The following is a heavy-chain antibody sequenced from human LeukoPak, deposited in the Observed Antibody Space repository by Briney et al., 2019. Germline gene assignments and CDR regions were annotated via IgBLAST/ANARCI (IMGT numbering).Heavy chain of an antibody. CDR2: ICSSDSYI. J-gene: IGHJ4*02. CDR1: GFTFSDYS. CDR3: ARVGTYVSSDYLDY. D-gene: IGHD1-14*01. V-gene: IGHV3-21*01. Sequence: GGSLRLSCAASGFTFSDYSMNWVRQAPGKGLEWVSSICSSDSYIYYADSVKARFTMSRDNARNSLYLQMNSLRAEDTAVYYCARVGTYVSSDYLDYWGQGILVTVSS.